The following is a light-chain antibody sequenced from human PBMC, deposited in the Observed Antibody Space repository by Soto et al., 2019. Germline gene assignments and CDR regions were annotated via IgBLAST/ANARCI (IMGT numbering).Light chain of an antibody. CDR2: AAY. CDR1: QSISRY. V-gene: IGKV1-39*01. CDR3: QQSYSTPPGT. Sequence: DIQMTQSPSSLSASVGDRVTITCRASQSISRYLNWYQQKPGKAPKLLLYAAYSVQGGDPSRFSASGSGTDFTLTISSLQPEDFATYYCQQSYSTPPGTFGQGTKLEIK. J-gene: IGKJ2*01.